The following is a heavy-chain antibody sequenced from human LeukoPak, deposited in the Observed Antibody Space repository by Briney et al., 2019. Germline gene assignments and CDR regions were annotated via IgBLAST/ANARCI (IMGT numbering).Heavy chain of an antibody. CDR1: AFTFSDYS. J-gene: IGHJ3*01. Sequence: PGGSLRLSCAASAFTFSDYSMNWVRQAPGKGLEWISYIDTSSATMYYADSVMGRFSRSRDNAKESLYLQMNSLRDEDTAVYYCAREDDSWGPNNLDLWGQGTMVTVSS. CDR3: AREDDSWGPNNLDL. CDR2: IDTSSATM. D-gene: IGHD7-27*01. V-gene: IGHV3-48*02.